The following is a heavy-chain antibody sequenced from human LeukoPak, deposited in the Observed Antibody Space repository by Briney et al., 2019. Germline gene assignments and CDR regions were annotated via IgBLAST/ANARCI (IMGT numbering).Heavy chain of an antibody. D-gene: IGHD4-23*01. J-gene: IGHJ4*02. CDR1: GYTFTGYY. Sequence: ASVKVSCKASGYTFTGYYMHWVRQAPGQGLEWMGWINPNSGGTNYAQKFQGRVTMTRDTSISTAYMELSRLRAEDTAVYYCVRRAGGYSHPYDYWGQGTLVTVSS. CDR3: VRRAGGYSHPYDY. CDR2: INPNSGGT. V-gene: IGHV1-2*02.